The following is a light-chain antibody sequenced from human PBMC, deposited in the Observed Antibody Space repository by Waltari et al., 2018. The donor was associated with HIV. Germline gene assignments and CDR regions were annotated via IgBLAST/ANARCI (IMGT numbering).Light chain of an antibody. Sequence: QSALTQPASVSGSPGQSITISCTGTSRDVGAYNYVSWYQQHPDNAPKLMIYEVSNRPSGVSNRFAGSKSGNTASLTISGLQAEDEADYYCSSYTTTRTLVFGGGTKLTVL. V-gene: IGLV2-14*01. CDR2: EVS. J-gene: IGLJ2*01. CDR3: SSYTTTRTLV. CDR1: SRDVGAYNY.